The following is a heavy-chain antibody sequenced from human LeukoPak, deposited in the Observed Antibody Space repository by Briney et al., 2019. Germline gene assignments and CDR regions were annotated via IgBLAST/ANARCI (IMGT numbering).Heavy chain of an antibody. J-gene: IGHJ5*02. CDR3: VTLGVSYCGGDCYPKNWFDP. Sequence: GASVKVSCKASGYTFTSYYMHWVRQAPGQGLEWMGIINPSGGSTSYAQKFQGRVTMTRDMSTSTVYMELSSLRSEDTAVYYCVTLGVSYCGGDCYPKNWFDPWGQGTLVTVSS. CDR2: INPSGGST. D-gene: IGHD2-21*02. CDR1: GYTFTSYY. V-gene: IGHV1-46*01.